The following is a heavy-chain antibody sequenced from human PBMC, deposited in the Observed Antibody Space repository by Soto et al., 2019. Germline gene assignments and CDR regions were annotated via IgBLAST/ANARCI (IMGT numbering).Heavy chain of an antibody. J-gene: IGHJ4*02. CDR3: AKSIPNWYMVVVPAAIIVDF. V-gene: IGHV3-23*03. Sequence: PGGSLRLSCAASGFTFSNYAVRWVRQAPGKGLEWVSVISGGASRTIYADSVKGRLTISRDNSKNTLYLQMNSLRAEDTAVYYCAKSIPNWYMVVVPAAIIVDFWGQGTLVTGSS. D-gene: IGHD2-2*01. CDR2: ISGGASRT. CDR1: GFTFSNYA.